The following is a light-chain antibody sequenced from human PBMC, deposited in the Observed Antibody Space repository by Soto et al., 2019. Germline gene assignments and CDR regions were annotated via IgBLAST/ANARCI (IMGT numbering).Light chain of an antibody. CDR1: RSVDNNY. CDR3: HQYGRSPHT. Sequence: IVLTQSPGTLSLSPGERATLSCRASRSVDNNYLAWYQQKPGQVPRLLIYGASTRAPGVPDRFSGSGSGTDFSLTIRRLEPEDVAVYYCHQYGRSPHTFGRGTKLESK. CDR2: GAS. V-gene: IGKV3-20*01. J-gene: IGKJ2*01.